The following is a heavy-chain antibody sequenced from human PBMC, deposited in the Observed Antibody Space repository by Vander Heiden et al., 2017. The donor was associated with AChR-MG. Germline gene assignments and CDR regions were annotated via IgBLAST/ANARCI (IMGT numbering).Heavy chain of an antibody. CDR3: ARSLRTRRFDY. Sequence: EVQLVESGGGLFKPGGPLRLSRAASGFTFSSYSMNWVRQAPGKGLEWVSSISSSSSYIYYADSVKGRFTISRDNAKNSLYLQMNSLRAEDTAVYYCARSLRTRRFDYWGQGTLVTVSS. CDR2: ISSSSSYI. CDR1: GFTFSSYS. V-gene: IGHV3-21*01. J-gene: IGHJ4*02.